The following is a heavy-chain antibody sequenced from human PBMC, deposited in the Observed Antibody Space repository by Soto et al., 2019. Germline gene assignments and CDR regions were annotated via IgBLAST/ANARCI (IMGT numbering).Heavy chain of an antibody. CDR1: GYTFTGYY. CDR3: ARGPSSLAARLGMDV. CDR2: INPNSGGT. D-gene: IGHD6-6*01. V-gene: IGHV1-2*02. Sequence: ASVKVSCKASGYTFTGYYMHWVRQAPGQGLEWMGWINPNSGGTNYAQKFQGRVTMARDTSISTAYMELSRLRSDDTAVYYCARGPSSLAARLGMDVWGQGTTVTVS. J-gene: IGHJ6*02.